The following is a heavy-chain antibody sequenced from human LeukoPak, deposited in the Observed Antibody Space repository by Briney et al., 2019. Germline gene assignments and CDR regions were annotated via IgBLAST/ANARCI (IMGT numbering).Heavy chain of an antibody. CDR1: GFTVSRNY. CDR3: ARANYYYYYMDV. V-gene: IGHV3-53*01. Sequence: QTGGSLRLSCAASGFTVSRNYMSWVRQAPGKGLEWVSVLYSGGSTNYADSVKGRFTISRDNSKNTLYLQMNSLRAEDTAVYYCARANYYYYYMDVWGKGTTVTISS. J-gene: IGHJ6*03. CDR2: LYSGGST.